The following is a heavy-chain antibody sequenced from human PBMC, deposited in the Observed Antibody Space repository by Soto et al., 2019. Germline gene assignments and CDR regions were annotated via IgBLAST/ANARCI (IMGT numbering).Heavy chain of an antibody. J-gene: IGHJ5*02. V-gene: IGHV2-26*01. CDR2: IFSNDEK. CDR1: GFSLTNARLG. D-gene: IGHD2-2*01. CDR3: ALIKGCSRTVCYLAAFDP. Sequence: QVTLKESGPVVVNPTETLTLTCTVSGFSLTNARLGVSWIRQPPGKALEWLAHIFSNDEKSYSTSLKNRLTTTTDSPKSQGGLTMTNIDPVDSATDYGALIKGCSRTVCYLAAFDPWGQCTRGTVST.